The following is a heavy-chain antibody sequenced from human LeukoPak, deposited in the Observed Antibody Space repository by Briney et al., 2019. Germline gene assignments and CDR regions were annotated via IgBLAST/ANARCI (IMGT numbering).Heavy chain of an antibody. J-gene: IGHJ4*02. V-gene: IGHV1-69*13. CDR2: IIPIFGTA. D-gene: IGHD3-22*01. Sequence: SVKVSCKASGGTFSSYAISWVRQAPGQRLEWMGGIIPIFGTANYAQKFQGRVTITADESTSTAYMELSSLRSEDTAVYYCARGANYYDSSGYYPFDYWGQGTLVTVSS. CDR1: GGTFSSYA. CDR3: ARGANYYDSSGYYPFDY.